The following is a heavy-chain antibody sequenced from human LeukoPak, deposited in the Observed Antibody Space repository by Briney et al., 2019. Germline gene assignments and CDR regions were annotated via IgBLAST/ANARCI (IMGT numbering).Heavy chain of an antibody. J-gene: IGHJ6*02. CDR1: GFIFSDYY. D-gene: IGHD6-13*01. CDR2: ISSVGHTI. V-gene: IGHV3-11*01. Sequence: GGSLRLSCAASGFIFSDYYMSWIRQAPGKGLEWVSYISSVGHTIYYADSVKGRFTISRDNAKNSLYLQMNSLRAEDTAVYYCARDRQEGSSWYYYYFGMDVWGQGTTVTVSS. CDR3: ARDRQEGSSWYYYYFGMDV.